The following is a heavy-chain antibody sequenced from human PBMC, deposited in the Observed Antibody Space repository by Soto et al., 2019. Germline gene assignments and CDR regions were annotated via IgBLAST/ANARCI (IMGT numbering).Heavy chain of an antibody. Sequence: GGSLRLSCAASGFTFSSYGMHWVRQAPGKGLEWVAVIWYDGSNKYYADSVKGRFTISRDNSKNTLYLQMNSLRAEDTAVYYCARDLEQQLDRGAFDIWGQGTMVTVSS. CDR2: IWYDGSNK. J-gene: IGHJ3*02. CDR3: ARDLEQQLDRGAFDI. D-gene: IGHD6-13*01. CDR1: GFTFSSYG. V-gene: IGHV3-33*01.